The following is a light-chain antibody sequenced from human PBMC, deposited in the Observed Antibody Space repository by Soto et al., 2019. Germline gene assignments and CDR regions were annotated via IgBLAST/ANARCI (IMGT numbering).Light chain of an antibody. V-gene: IGLV2-14*01. CDR2: EVS. J-gene: IGLJ3*02. CDR3: SSFTRINPWV. Sequence: QSALTQPASVSGSPGQSITISCTGTSSDVGGYNYVSWYQQHPGKAPKLMIYEVSNRPSGVSNRFSGSKSGNTASLTISGLQAEDEADYYCSSFTRINPWVFGCGTKLTVL. CDR1: SSDVGGYNY.